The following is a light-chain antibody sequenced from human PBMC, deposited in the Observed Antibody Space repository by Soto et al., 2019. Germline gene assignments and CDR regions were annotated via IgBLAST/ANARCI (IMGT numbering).Light chain of an antibody. Sequence: DIQMTQSPSTLSASVGDRVTITCRASQSISSWLAWYQQKPGKAPKLLIYKASTLKSGVPSRFSGSGPGTEFTLTISSLQPEDVATYYCQKYNSASWTFGQGTKVDIK. V-gene: IGKV1-5*03. CDR2: KAS. CDR3: QKYNSASWT. J-gene: IGKJ1*01. CDR1: QSISSW.